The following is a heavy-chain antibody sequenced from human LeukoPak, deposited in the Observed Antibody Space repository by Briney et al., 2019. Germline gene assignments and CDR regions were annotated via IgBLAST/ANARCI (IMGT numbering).Heavy chain of an antibody. D-gene: IGHD2-15*01. CDR2: IYSDDNT. Sequence: PGGSLRLSCAASGFTVSTNYMTWVRQAPGKGLEWVSVIYSDDNTYYADSVKDRFTISRDNSKNTLYLQMNSLRAEDTAVYYCARDLPPERSGLSDYWGQGTLVTVSS. CDR1: GFTVSTNY. V-gene: IGHV3-66*01. CDR3: ARDLPPERSGLSDY. J-gene: IGHJ4*02.